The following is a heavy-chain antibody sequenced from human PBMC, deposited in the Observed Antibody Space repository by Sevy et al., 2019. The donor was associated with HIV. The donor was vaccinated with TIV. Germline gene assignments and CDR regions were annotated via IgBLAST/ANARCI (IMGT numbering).Heavy chain of an antibody. CDR2: TYYRSKWYN. V-gene: IGHV6-1*01. CDR3: ARFFTRYYDSSGYYSAFDI. D-gene: IGHD3-22*01. CDR1: GDSVSSNSAA. Sequence: SQTLSLTCAISGDSVSSNSAAWNWIRQSPSRGLEWLGRTYYRSKWYNDYAVSVKSRITINPDTSKNQFSLQLNSVTPEDTAVYYCARFFTRYYDSSGYYSAFDIWGQRTMVTVSS. J-gene: IGHJ3*02.